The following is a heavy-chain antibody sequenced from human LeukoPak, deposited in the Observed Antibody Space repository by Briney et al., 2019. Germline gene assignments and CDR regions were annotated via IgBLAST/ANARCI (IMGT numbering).Heavy chain of an antibody. D-gene: IGHD3-9*01. V-gene: IGHV4-4*07. CDR3: ARGGYDILTGLYYYYYGMDV. J-gene: IGHJ6*02. CDR1: GGSISSYY. Sequence: TSETLSLTCTVSGGSISSYYWSWIRQPAGKGLEWIGRIYTSGSTNYNPSLKSRVTMSVDTSKNQFSLKLSSVTAADTAVYYCARGGYDILTGLYYYYYGMDVWGQGTTVTVSS. CDR2: IYTSGST.